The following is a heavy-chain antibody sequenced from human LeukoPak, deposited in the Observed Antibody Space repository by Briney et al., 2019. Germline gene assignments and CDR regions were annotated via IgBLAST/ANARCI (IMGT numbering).Heavy chain of an antibody. CDR3: AKDLDTIFGVVISTYYYYGMDV. CDR1: GFTFSSYA. CDR2: ISGSGGST. J-gene: IGHJ6*02. D-gene: IGHD3-3*01. Sequence: PGGSLRLSCAASGFTFSSYAMSWVRQAPGKGLEWVSAISGSGGSTYYADSVKGRFTISRDNSKNTLYLQMNSLRAEDTAVYYCAKDLDTIFGVVISTYYYYGMDVWGQGTTVTVSS. V-gene: IGHV3-23*01.